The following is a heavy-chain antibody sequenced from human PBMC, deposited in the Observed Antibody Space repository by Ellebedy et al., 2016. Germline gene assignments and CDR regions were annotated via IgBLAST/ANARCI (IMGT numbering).Heavy chain of an antibody. CDR1: GSTLSRYW. CDR2: IKQDGSQK. J-gene: IGHJ4*02. D-gene: IGHD2-8*01. CDR3: ARGGMQYFEY. V-gene: IGHV3-7*03. Sequence: GGSLRLSCVASGSTLSRYWMTWFRQAPGKGLEWVASIKQDGSQKDYGDSVKGRFTTSRDNSKNTLYLQLNSLRAEDTAIYYCARGGMQYFEYWGQGTLVTVSS.